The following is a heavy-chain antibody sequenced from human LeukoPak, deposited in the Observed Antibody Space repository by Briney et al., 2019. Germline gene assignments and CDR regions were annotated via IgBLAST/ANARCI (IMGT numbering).Heavy chain of an antibody. CDR3: ARDPNSLHGYSYEGDI. Sequence: SETLSLTCTVSGGSISSSSYNWGWIRQPPGKGLEWIGYIYSSGSTTYNPSLKSRVTMSVDTSKNQFSLRLTSVTGADTAVYYCARDPNSLHGYSYEGDIWGQGTMVTVSS. CDR1: GGSISSSSYN. D-gene: IGHD5-18*01. J-gene: IGHJ3*02. V-gene: IGHV4-39*07. CDR2: IYSSGST.